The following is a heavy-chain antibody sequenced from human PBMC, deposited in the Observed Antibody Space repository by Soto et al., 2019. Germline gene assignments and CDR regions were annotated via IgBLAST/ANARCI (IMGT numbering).Heavy chain of an antibody. J-gene: IGHJ5*02. CDR3: ARAGENRRYCSGGSCYSRSDNWFDP. CDR2: IIPILGIA. V-gene: IGHV1-69*02. D-gene: IGHD2-15*01. CDR1: GGTFSSYT. Sequence: SVKVSCKASGGTFSSYTISWVRQAPGQGLEWMGRIIPILGIANYAQKSQGRVTITADKSTSTAYMELSSLRSEDTAVYYCARAGENRRYCSGGSCYSRSDNWFDPWG.